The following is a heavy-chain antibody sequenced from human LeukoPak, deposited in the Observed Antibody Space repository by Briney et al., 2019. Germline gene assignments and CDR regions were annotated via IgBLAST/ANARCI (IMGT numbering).Heavy chain of an antibody. Sequence: GGSLRLSCAASGFTFSSYGMHWVRQAPGKGLDWVAFIRYDGSNKYYADSVKGRFTISRDNSKNTLYLQMNSLRAEDTAVYYCAKDGPSGSYSSYYFDYWGQGTLVTVSS. D-gene: IGHD1-26*01. J-gene: IGHJ4*02. CDR1: GFTFSSYG. V-gene: IGHV3-30*02. CDR2: IRYDGSNK. CDR3: AKDGPSGSYSSYYFDY.